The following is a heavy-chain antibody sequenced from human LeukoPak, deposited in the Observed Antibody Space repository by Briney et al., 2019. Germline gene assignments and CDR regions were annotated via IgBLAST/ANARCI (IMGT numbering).Heavy chain of an antibody. CDR1: GGSISSSSYY. D-gene: IGHD2-2*01. CDR2: IYYSGST. J-gene: IGHJ4*02. CDR3: ARGGSRSYTSCTLDY. Sequence: SETLSLTCTVSGGSISSSSYYWGWIRQPPGKGLEWIGSIYYSGSTYYNPSLKSRVTISVDTSKTRFSLKLSSVTAADTAVYYCARGGSRSYTSCTLDYWGQGSLVTVSS. V-gene: IGHV4-39*07.